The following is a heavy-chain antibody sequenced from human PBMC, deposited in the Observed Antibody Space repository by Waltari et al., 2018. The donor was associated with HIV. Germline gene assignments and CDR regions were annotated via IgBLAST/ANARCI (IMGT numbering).Heavy chain of an antibody. Sequence: QVQLVESGGGVVQPGRSLRLSCAASGFSFKTTGMHWVRQGAGKGLEWVAVIWHDGSIIFYADSVKGRFTISRDNSKNTLYLQMSSLRVEDTAVYYCASSHVTIGGLIVKNHWYFDLWGRGTLVTVSS. CDR2: IWHDGSII. CDR3: ASSHVTIGGLIVKNHWYFDL. V-gene: IGHV3-33*03. CDR1: GFSFKTTG. J-gene: IGHJ2*01. D-gene: IGHD3-16*02.